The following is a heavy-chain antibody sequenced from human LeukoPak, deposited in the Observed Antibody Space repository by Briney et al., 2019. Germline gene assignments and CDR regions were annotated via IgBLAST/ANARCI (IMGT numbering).Heavy chain of an antibody. V-gene: IGHV3-30-3*01. J-gene: IGHJ4*02. CDR2: ISYDGSNK. Sequence: GGSLRLSCAASGFTFSSYAMHWVRQAPGKGLEWVAVISYDGSNKYYADSVKGRFTISRDNSKNTLYLQMNSLRAEDTAVYYCARGLPGHDYWGQGTLVTVSS. CDR3: ARGLPGHDY. CDR1: GFTFSSYA.